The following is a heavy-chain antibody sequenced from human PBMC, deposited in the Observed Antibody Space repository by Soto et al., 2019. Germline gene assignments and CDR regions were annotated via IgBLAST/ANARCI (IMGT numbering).Heavy chain of an antibody. CDR2: IFPGGVNI. Sequence: ASVKVSCKAIGYSFTSHYMHWVRQAPGQGLEWMGTIFPGGVNIAYAQKFKGKVTMTKDTSTNTVYLELHSLTSEDTAVYYCAKGGVYGVKLDYWGQGTLVTVSS. V-gene: IGHV1-46*01. CDR1: GYSFTSHY. CDR3: AKGGVYGVKLDY. J-gene: IGHJ4*02. D-gene: IGHD4-17*01.